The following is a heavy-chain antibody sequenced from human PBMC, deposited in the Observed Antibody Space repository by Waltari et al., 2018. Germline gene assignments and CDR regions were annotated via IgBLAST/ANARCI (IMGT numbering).Heavy chain of an antibody. D-gene: IGHD3-10*01. CDR1: GYTFSSFG. CDR2: ISTHTVDT. Sequence: QVQLLQSGPEVKQPGASVRVSCKASGYTFSSFGLSWVRQAPGRGLEWMGWISTHTVDTESAQKFRDRLTMTPDSSTTTVYMYLRSLTSDDTAIYYCAKDRDYASGSPPDFWGQGTLVTVSS. CDR3: AKDRDYASGSPPDF. J-gene: IGHJ4*02. V-gene: IGHV1-18*01.